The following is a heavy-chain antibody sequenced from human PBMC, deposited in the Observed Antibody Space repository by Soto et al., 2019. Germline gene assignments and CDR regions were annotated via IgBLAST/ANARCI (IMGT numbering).Heavy chain of an antibody. CDR3: ARERDGTSWSSAESFQH. Sequence: ASVKVSCKASGYTFSNYGLSWVRQAPGQGLEWMGWISTYNGKTNYAQKLQGRVTMTTDTSTSTAYMELRSLRSDDTAVFYCARERDGTSWSSAESFQHWGQGTLVTVSS. V-gene: IGHV1-18*01. CDR2: ISTYNGKT. CDR1: GYTFSNYG. D-gene: IGHD6-13*01. J-gene: IGHJ1*01.